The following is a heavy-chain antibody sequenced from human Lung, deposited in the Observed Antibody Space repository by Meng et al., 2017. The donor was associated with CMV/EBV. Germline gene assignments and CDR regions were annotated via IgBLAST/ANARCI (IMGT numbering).Heavy chain of an antibody. CDR1: GGSISSYY. V-gene: IGHV4-59*01. D-gene: IGHD6-19*01. J-gene: IGHJ4*02. Sequence: SETLSLTCTVSGGSISSYYWSWIRQLPGKGLEWIGYIYYSGSTNYNPSLKRRVTITVDTSKNQFSQKLSSVTAADTAVYYCATDGPAVAPKWGQGTLVTVSS. CDR3: ATDGPAVAPK. CDR2: IYYSGST.